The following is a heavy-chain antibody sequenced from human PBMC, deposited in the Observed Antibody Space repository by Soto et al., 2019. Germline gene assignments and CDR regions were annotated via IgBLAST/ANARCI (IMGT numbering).Heavy chain of an antibody. J-gene: IGHJ4*02. CDR2: IIPILGIA. Sequence: GASVKVSCKASGYSLTSYAMDWVRPAPGQRLEWMGRIIPILGIANYAQKLQGRVTITADKSTSTAYMELSSLRSEDTAVYYCASRDGYNTAPDYWGQGTLVTVSS. D-gene: IGHD5-12*01. V-gene: IGHV1-69*04. CDR1: GYSLTSYA. CDR3: ASRDGYNTAPDY.